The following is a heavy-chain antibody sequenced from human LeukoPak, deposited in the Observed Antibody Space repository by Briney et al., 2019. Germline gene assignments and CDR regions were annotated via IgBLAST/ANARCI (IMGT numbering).Heavy chain of an antibody. Sequence: GGSLRLSCAASGLTFSSHWMHWVRQAPGKGLVWVSRITNDGSSTTYADSVKGRFTISRDNAKNMLYLQVNSLRAEDTAVYYCAKDSPRGYSYGLNWGQGTLVTVSS. J-gene: IGHJ4*02. D-gene: IGHD5-18*01. V-gene: IGHV3-74*01. CDR2: ITNDGSST. CDR1: GLTFSSHW. CDR3: AKDSPRGYSYGLN.